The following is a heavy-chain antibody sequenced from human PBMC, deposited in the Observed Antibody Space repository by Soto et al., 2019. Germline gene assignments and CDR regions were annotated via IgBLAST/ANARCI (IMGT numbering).Heavy chain of an antibody. J-gene: IGHJ2*01. V-gene: IGHV1-69*01. Sequence: QVQLVQSGAEVKKPGSSVKVSCKASGGTFSSYAISWVRQAPGQGLEWMGGILPIFGTANYAQKFQGRVTITADESTSTADMELSSLRSEDTAVYYCAREVESGDYYDSSVPPGGWYFDLWGRGTLVTVSS. D-gene: IGHD3-22*01. CDR2: ILPIFGTA. CDR3: AREVESGDYYDSSVPPGGWYFDL. CDR1: GGTFSSYA.